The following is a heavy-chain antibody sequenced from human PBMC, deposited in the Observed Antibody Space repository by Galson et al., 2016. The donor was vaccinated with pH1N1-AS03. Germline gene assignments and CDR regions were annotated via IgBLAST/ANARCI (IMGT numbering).Heavy chain of an antibody. D-gene: IGHD3-16*01. J-gene: IGHJ4*02. CDR2: IYHDGNT. V-gene: IGHV4-4*02. CDR1: GASITSNRW. CDR3: ARERMGANDY. Sequence: SETLSLTRAVSGASITSNRWWTWVRQIPGRGLEWIGEIYHDGNTHYNPSLKNRLSISVDSSKNQFSLKLTSVTAADTAIYYWARERMGANDYWGPGTQVTVSS.